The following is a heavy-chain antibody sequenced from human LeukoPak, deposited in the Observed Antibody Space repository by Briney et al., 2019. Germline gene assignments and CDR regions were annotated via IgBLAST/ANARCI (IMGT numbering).Heavy chain of an antibody. CDR1: GYIFFSFG. V-gene: IGHV1-18*01. CDR2: ISGDTGNT. D-gene: IGHD6-13*01. Sequence: VASVKVSCKASGYIFFSFGISWVRQAPGQGLEWMGWISGDTGNTNYAQKLQGRVTMTTDTSTSTAYVELRSLRSDDTAVYYCARDDSSLSDYWGQGTLVTVSS. CDR3: ARDDSSLSDY. J-gene: IGHJ4*02.